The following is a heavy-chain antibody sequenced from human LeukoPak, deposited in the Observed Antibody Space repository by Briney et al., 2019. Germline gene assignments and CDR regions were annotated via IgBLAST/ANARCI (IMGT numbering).Heavy chain of an antibody. Sequence: SETLSLTCAVSGGSISSNDYYWGWVRQPPGKGLEWIGNSLYSGNTFYHPSLKSRITIAVDTSKNQFSLKLSSVTAADTAVYYCSRYIRRRPQFDYWGQGTLVTVSS. CDR1: GGSISSNDYY. CDR3: SRYIRRRPQFDY. CDR2: SLYSGNT. V-gene: IGHV4-39*01. J-gene: IGHJ4*02.